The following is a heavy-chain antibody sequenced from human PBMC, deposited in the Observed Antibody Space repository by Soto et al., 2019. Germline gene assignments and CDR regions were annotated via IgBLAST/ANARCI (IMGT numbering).Heavy chain of an antibody. CDR3: ARGANYYDSSGYCGY. CDR2: ISSSSSTI. V-gene: IGHV3-48*01. CDR1: GFTFSSYS. D-gene: IGHD3-22*01. Sequence: GGSLRLSCAASGFTFSSYSMNWVRQAPGKGLEWVSYISSSSSTIYYADSVKGRFTISRDNAKNSLYLQMNSLRAEDTAVYYCARGANYYDSSGYCGYWGQGTLVTVSS. J-gene: IGHJ4*02.